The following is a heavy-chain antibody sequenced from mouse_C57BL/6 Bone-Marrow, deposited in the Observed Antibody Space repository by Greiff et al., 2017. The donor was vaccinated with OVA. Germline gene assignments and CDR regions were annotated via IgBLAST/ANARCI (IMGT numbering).Heavy chain of an antibody. J-gene: IGHJ2*01. Sequence: EVQLQQSGPGLVKPSPSLSLTCSVTGYSITSGYYWNWIRQFPGNKLEWMGYISYDGSNNYNPSLKNRISITRDTSKNQFFLKLNSVTTEDTATYYCAIEIDHYGSSYDYWGQGTTLTVSS. CDR1: GYSITSGYY. CDR2: ISYDGSN. CDR3: AIEIDHYGSSYDY. V-gene: IGHV3-6*01. D-gene: IGHD1-1*01.